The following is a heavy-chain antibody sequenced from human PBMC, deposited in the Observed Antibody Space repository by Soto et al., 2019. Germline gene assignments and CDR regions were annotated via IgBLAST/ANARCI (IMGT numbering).Heavy chain of an antibody. V-gene: IGHV4-39*01. J-gene: IGHJ3*02. CDR3: ARIYSGYDDAGAFDI. CDR1: GGSISSSAYF. CDR2: IYYTGRT. Sequence: QLQVQESGPGLVKPSETLSLTCTVSGGSISSSAYFWGWIRQPPGKGLEWIGNIYYTGRTSYNPSLKIRTTISIDPSKNPFSLQRSSVTAADTSVYFCARIYSGYDDAGAFDIWGQGTMVTVSS. D-gene: IGHD5-12*01.